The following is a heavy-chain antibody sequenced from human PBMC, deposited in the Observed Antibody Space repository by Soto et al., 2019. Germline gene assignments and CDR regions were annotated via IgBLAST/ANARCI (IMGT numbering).Heavy chain of an antibody. Sequence: GGSLRLSCAASGFSVNNYMSWVRQAPGKGLEWVSVMYSGGGTWYTDSVKGRFTISRDNSKNTLYLQMNSLRAEDTALYYCASAPSALYDYWGQETLVTVSS. CDR1: GFSVNNY. D-gene: IGHD3-16*01. CDR2: MYSGGGT. CDR3: ASAPSALYDY. V-gene: IGHV3-53*01. J-gene: IGHJ4*02.